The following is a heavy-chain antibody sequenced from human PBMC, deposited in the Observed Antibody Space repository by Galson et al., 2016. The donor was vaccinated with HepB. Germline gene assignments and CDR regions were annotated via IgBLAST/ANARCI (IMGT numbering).Heavy chain of an antibody. Sequence: SLRLSCAGSGFSFSTYAVHWVRQTPGKGLEWVAVRWSGAIKKYYADSVEGRFTISRDDSENTVYLQINTLRVEDTAMYYCASSIAVAGIIDYWGQGTLVTVSS. CDR2: RWSGAIKK. V-gene: IGHV3-33*01. D-gene: IGHD6-19*01. CDR3: ASSIAVAGIIDY. J-gene: IGHJ4*02. CDR1: GFSFSTYA.